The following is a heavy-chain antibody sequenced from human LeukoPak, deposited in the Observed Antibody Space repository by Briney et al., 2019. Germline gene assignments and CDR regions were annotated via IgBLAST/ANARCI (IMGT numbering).Heavy chain of an antibody. CDR1: GYTFTGYY. CDR2: INPNSGGT. CDR3: ARGAYGSGSYYSNWFDP. V-gene: IGHV1-2*06. D-gene: IGHD3-10*01. J-gene: IGHJ5*02. Sequence: ASVKVTCKASGYTFTGYYMHWMRQAPGQGLEWMGRINPNSGGTNYAQKFQGRVTMTRDTSISTAYMELSRLRSDDTAVYYCARGAYGSGSYYSNWFDPWGQGTLVTVSS.